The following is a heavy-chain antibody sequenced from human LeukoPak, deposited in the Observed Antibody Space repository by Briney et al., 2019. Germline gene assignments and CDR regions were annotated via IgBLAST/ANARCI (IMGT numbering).Heavy chain of an antibody. Sequence: GASVKVSCKASGYTFTSYDINWVRQATGQGLEWMGWMNPNSGNTGYAQKFQGRITMTRDTSVSTVYMELSRLISDDTAVYYCAREGELGPRSWYFDLWGRGTLVTVSS. CDR1: GYTFTSYD. CDR3: AREGELGPRSWYFDL. D-gene: IGHD7-27*01. V-gene: IGHV1-8*01. J-gene: IGHJ2*01. CDR2: MNPNSGNT.